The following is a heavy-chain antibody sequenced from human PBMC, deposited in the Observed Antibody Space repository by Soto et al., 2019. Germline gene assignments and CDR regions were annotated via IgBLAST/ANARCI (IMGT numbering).Heavy chain of an antibody. V-gene: IGHV1-3*01. D-gene: IGHD6-6*01. CDR3: ARDSVAARYNWFDP. J-gene: IGHJ5*02. Sequence: ASVKVSCKASGYTFTSYAMHWVRQAPGQRLEWMGWINAGNGTTKYSQKFQGRVTITRDTSASTAYMELSSLRSEDTAVYYCARDSVAARYNWFDPWGQGTLVTVSS. CDR2: INAGNGTT. CDR1: GYTFTSYA.